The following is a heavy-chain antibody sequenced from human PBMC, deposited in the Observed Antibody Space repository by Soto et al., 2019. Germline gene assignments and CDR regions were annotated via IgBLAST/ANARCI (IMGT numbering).Heavy chain of an antibody. D-gene: IGHD6-19*01. CDR2: IKSKTDGGTT. CDR3: TTGRRYSIGWYDAFDI. CDR1: GFTFSNAW. Sequence: EVQLVESGGGLVKPGGSLRLSCAASGFTFSNAWMSWVRQAPGKGLEWVGRIKSKTDGGTTDYAAPVKGRFTISRDESKNTLYLQMNSLKTEYTAVYYCTTGRRYSIGWYDAFDIWGQGTMVTVS. V-gene: IGHV3-15*01. J-gene: IGHJ3*02.